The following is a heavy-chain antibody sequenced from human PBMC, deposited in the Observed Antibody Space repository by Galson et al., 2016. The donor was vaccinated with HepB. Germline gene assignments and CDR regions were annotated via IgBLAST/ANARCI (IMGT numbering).Heavy chain of an antibody. CDR3: ARSYGIRAGTTVYGMDV. J-gene: IGHJ6*02. V-gene: IGHV3-23*01. D-gene: IGHD1-1*01. Sequence: SLRLSCAASGFTFSSYAMSWVRQAPGKGLEWVSTINGGDSGGSTYYADSVKGRFTISRDNAKKSLYLQMNSLRAEDTAVYYCARSYGIRAGTTVYGMDVWGQGTTVTVSS. CDR1: GFTFSSYA. CDR2: INGGDSGGST.